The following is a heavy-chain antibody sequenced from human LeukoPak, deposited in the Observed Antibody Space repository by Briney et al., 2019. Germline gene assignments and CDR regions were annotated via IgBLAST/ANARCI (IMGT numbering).Heavy chain of an antibody. V-gene: IGHV4-30-4*08. CDR2: IYYSGST. J-gene: IGHJ2*01. D-gene: IGHD3-9*01. Sequence: PSQTLSLTCTVSGGSISSGDYYWSWIRQPPGKGLEWIGYIYYSGSTYYTPSLKSRVTISVDTSKNQFSLKLSSVTAADTAVYYCARDWDSLTRYFDLWGRGTLVTVSS. CDR1: GGSISSGDYY. CDR3: ARDWDSLTRYFDL.